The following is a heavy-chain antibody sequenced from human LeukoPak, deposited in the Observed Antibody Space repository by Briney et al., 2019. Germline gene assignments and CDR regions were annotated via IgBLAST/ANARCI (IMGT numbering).Heavy chain of an antibody. V-gene: IGHV1-2*06. CDR2: INPNSGGT. CDR1: GYTFTGYY. D-gene: IGHD6-6*01. CDR3: ASSIAAPYYFDY. J-gene: IGHJ4*02. Sequence: ASVKVSCKASGYTFTGYYMHWVRQAPGQGLEWMGRINPNSGGTNYAQKFQGRVTMTMDTSISTAYMELSRLRSDDTAVYYCASSIAAPYYFDYWGQGTLVTVSS.